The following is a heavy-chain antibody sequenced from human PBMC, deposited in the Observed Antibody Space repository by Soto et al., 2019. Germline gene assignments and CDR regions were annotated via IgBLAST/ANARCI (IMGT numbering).Heavy chain of an antibody. D-gene: IGHD1-26*01. Sequence: QVQLVESGGGVVQPGRSLRLSCAAAGFTFSSYAMHWVRQAPGKGRDWVAIMSYDGSNKYYADSVKGRFTISRDNFKNTLYLQMNSLKTEDTAVYYCAKDRTGESYEGLDYWGQGTLVTVSS. CDR2: MSYDGSNK. J-gene: IGHJ4*02. CDR3: AKDRTGESYEGLDY. CDR1: GFTFSSYA. V-gene: IGHV3-30*18.